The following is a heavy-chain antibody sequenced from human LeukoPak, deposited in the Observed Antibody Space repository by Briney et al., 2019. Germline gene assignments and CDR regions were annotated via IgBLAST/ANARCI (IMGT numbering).Heavy chain of an antibody. J-gene: IGHJ4*02. V-gene: IGHV3-7*01. CDR3: ARGSRLHFYGRTQEHFDT. CDR1: GFTLSGVW. CDR2: ISQDGSEI. Sequence: PGGSLRLSCAASGFTLSGVWMSWVRRAPGKGLAGWANISQDGSEIHYVDSVKGRFTISRDNAKNSLFLQMNRLRAEDTAVYYCARGSRLHFYGRTQEHFDTWGLGTLVTVSS. D-gene: IGHD3-10*01.